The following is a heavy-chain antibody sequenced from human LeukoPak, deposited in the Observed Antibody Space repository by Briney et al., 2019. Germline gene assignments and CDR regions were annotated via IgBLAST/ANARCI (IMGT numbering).Heavy chain of an antibody. J-gene: IGHJ4*02. D-gene: IGHD3-3*01. V-gene: IGHV2-5*08. CDR3: AHGNLQGSGWGDY. CDR1: GGSISSDYW. Sequence: TLSLTCTVSGGSISSDYWSWIRQPPGKALEWLALIYWDDDKRYSPFLKSRLTITKDTSKNQVVLTMTNMDPVDTATYYCAHGNLQGSGWGDYWGQGTLVTVSS. CDR2: IYWDDDK.